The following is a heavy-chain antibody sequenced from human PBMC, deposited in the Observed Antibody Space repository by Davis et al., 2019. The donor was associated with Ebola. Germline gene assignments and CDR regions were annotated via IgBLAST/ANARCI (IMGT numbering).Heavy chain of an antibody. D-gene: IGHD6-25*01. CDR2: ISYDGSNK. V-gene: IGHV3-30-3*01. CDR1: GFTFDDYA. Sequence: GESLKISCTASGFTFDDYAMTWVRQAPGKGLEWVAVISYDGSNKYYADSVKGRFTISRDNSKNTLYLQMNSLRTEDTAVYYCARVAAASRDYWGQGTLVTVSS. CDR3: ARVAAASRDY. J-gene: IGHJ4*02.